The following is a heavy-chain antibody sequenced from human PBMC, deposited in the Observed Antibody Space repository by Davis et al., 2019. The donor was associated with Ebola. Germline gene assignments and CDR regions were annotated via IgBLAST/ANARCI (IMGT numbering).Heavy chain of an antibody. CDR2: ISWNSGSI. CDR3: AKGAVGGRPFDY. D-gene: IGHD1-26*01. CDR1: GFTFDDYA. Sequence: GGSLRLSYAASGFTFDDYAMHWVRQAPGKGLEWVSGISWNSGSIGYADSVKGRFTISRDNAKNSLYLQMNSLRAEDTALYYCAKGAVGGRPFDYWGQGTLVTVSS. J-gene: IGHJ4*02. V-gene: IGHV3-9*01.